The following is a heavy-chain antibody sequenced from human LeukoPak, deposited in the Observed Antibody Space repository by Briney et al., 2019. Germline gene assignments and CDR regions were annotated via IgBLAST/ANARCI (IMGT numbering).Heavy chain of an antibody. V-gene: IGHV4-34*01. CDR3: ARGLTYYYDSSGANWFDP. CDR2: INHSGST. D-gene: IGHD3-22*01. Sequence: PSETLSLTCAVYGGSFSGYYWSWIRQPPGKGLEWIGEINHSGSTNYNPSLKSRVTISVDTSKNQFSLKLSSVTAADTAVYYCARGLTYYYDSSGANWFDPWGQGTLVTVSS. CDR1: GGSFSGYY. J-gene: IGHJ5*02.